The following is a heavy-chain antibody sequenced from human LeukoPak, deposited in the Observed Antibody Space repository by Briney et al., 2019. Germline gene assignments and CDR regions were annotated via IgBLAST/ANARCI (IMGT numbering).Heavy chain of an antibody. J-gene: IGHJ6*02. CDR3: AKGTMIVVVIPYGMDV. V-gene: IGHV3-30*18. Sequence: PGRSLRLSCAASGFTFSSYGMHWVRQAPGKGLEWVAVISYDGGNKYYADSVKGRFAISRDNSKNTLYLQMNSLRAEDTAVYYCAKGTMIVVVIPYGMDVWGQGTTVTVSS. CDR2: ISYDGGNK. D-gene: IGHD3-22*01. CDR1: GFTFSSYG.